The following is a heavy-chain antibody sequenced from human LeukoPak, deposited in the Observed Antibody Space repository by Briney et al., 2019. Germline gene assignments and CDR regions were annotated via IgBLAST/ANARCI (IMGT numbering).Heavy chain of an antibody. CDR1: GFTFFSYS. V-gene: IGHV3-48*02. CDR2: ISTGSSTI. D-gene: IGHD2-2*01. CDR3: SRYLIVVHTLCCHYGMDV. Sequence: GGSLRLSCAASGFTFFSYSMNWVRQAPGKGLEWVSFISTGSSTIYYADSVKGRFTISRDNAKNSLYLQMSSLRDEDTAVYYCSRYLIVVHTLCCHYGMDVWGQGTTVTVSS. J-gene: IGHJ6*02.